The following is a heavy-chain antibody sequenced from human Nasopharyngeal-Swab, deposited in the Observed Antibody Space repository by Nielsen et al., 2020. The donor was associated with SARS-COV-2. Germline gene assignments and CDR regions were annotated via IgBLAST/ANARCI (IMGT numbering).Heavy chain of an antibody. V-gene: IGHV3-11*04. D-gene: IGHD1-1*01. CDR2: ISSSGSTI. Sequence: LSLTCAASGFIFSDYYMSWIRQAPGKGLEWVSYISSSGSTIYYADSVKGRFTISRDNAKNSLYLQMNSLRAEDTAVYYCASSQAYNWNDSDAFDIWGQGTMVTVSS. CDR3: ASSQAYNWNDSDAFDI. J-gene: IGHJ3*02. CDR1: GFIFSDYY.